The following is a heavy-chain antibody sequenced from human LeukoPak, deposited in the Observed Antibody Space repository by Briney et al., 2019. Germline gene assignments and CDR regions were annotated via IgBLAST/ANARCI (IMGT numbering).Heavy chain of an antibody. CDR2: IIPIFGTA. CDR3: ARGYYYGSGSYYNPPGGYYYYYMDV. Sequence: SVKVSCKASGGTFSSYAISWVRQAPGQGLEWMGGIIPIFGTANYAQKFQGRVTITADESTSTAYMELSSLRSEDTAVYYCARGYYYGSGSYYNPPGGYYYYYMDVWGKGTTVTVSS. J-gene: IGHJ6*03. CDR1: GGTFSSYA. V-gene: IGHV1-69*13. D-gene: IGHD3-10*01.